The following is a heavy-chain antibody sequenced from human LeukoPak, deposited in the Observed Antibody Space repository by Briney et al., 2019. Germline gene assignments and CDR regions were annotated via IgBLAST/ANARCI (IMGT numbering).Heavy chain of an antibody. J-gene: IGHJ4*02. V-gene: IGHV3-21*01. CDR1: GFTFSSYS. Sequence: GGSLRLSCAASGFTFSSYSMNWVRQAPGKGLEWVSSISSSSSYIYYADSVKGRFTISRDNAKNSLYLQMNSLRAEDTAVYYCARVSGAARSFDYWGQGTLVTVSS. CDR2: ISSSSSYI. CDR3: ARVSGAARSFDY. D-gene: IGHD6-6*01.